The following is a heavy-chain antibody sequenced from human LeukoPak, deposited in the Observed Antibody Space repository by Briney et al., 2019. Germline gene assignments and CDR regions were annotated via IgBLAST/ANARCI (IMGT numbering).Heavy chain of an antibody. CDR2: FDPEDGET. D-gene: IGHD6-13*01. CDR1: GYTLTELS. J-gene: IGHJ4*02. CDR3: ATDRGYSSSWYSRGYFDY. V-gene: IGHV1-24*01. Sequence: ASMKVSCKVSGYTLTELSMHWVRQAPGKGLEWMGGFDPEDGETIYAQKFQGRVTMTEDTSTDTAYMELSSLRSEDTAVYYCATDRGYSSSWYSRGYFDYWGQGTLVTVSS.